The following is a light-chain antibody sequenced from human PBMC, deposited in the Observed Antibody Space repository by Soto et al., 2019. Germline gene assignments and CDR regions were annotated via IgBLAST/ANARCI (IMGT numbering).Light chain of an antibody. Sequence: DIVMTQSPLSLSVTPGEPASLSCRSSQSLLQSNGYKYLDWYLQKPGQSPQLLIYLNSNRASGVPDRFSGSGSGTDFTLKISRVEAEDVGVYYCMQALQTPWTFGQGTKVDIK. CDR3: MQALQTPWT. V-gene: IGKV2-28*01. CDR2: LNS. CDR1: QSLLQSNGYKY. J-gene: IGKJ1*01.